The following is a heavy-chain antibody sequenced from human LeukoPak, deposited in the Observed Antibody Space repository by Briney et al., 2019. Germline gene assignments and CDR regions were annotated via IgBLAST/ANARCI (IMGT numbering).Heavy chain of an antibody. V-gene: IGHV3-74*01. J-gene: IGHJ4*02. CDR1: GFTFSSFW. Sequence: PGGSLRLSCAASGFTFSSFWFHWVRQVPGKGLVWVSRINPDASITTYADSVKGRFTISRDNTKNTLYLQMSSLRVEDTAVYNCANDMTGFHDYWGQGTLVTVSS. CDR2: INPDASIT. CDR3: ANDMTGFHDY. D-gene: IGHD3-9*01.